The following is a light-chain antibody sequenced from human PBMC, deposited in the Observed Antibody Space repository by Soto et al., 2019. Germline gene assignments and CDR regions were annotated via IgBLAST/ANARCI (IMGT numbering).Light chain of an antibody. CDR1: QSISSN. J-gene: IGKJ3*01. CDR3: QQYGNSGVT. V-gene: IGKV3-15*01. CDR2: GAS. Sequence: IIMTQSPATLSVSPWERATLSCRASQSISSNLAWYQQKPGQAPRLLIYGASTRATGIPARFSGSGSGTDFTLTISRLEPEDFAVYYCQQYGNSGVTFGPGTKVDIK.